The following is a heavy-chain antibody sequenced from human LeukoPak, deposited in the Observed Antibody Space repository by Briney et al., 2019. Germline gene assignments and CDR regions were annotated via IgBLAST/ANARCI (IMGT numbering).Heavy chain of an antibody. D-gene: IGHD3-3*01. J-gene: IGHJ6*02. CDR3: ARAKNDFWSGYYSSGMDV. Sequence: SETLSLTCTVSGGSISSYYWSWIRQPPGKGLEWIGEINHSGSTNYNPSLKSRVTISVDTSKNQFSLKLSSVTAADTAVYYCARAKNDFWSGYYSSGMDVWGQGTTVTVSS. V-gene: IGHV4-34*01. CDR2: INHSGST. CDR1: GGSISSYY.